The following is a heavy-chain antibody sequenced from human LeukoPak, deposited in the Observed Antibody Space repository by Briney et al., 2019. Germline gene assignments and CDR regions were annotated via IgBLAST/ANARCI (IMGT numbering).Heavy chain of an antibody. D-gene: IGHD3-10*01. CDR3: ARDVDYGSGSYTLDY. CDR2: IYYSGST. J-gene: IGHJ4*02. V-gene: IGHV4-30-4*08. Sequence: SETLSLTCTVSGGSISSGDYYWSWIRQPPGKGLEWIGYIYYSGSTYYNPSLKSRVTISVDTSKNQFSLKLSSVTAADTAVYYCARDVDYGSGSYTLDYWGQGTLVTVSS. CDR1: GGSISSGDYY.